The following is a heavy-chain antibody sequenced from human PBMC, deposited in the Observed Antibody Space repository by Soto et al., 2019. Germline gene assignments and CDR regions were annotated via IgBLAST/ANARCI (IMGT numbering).Heavy chain of an antibody. D-gene: IGHD2-15*01. J-gene: IGHJ4*02. CDR3: ASGGCSIGSCYWYYFHY. Sequence: ASVKVSCKASGYTFTGYYMHWVRQAPGQGLEWMGWINPNSGGTNYAQKFQGRVTMTRDTSISTDYMELSRLRSDDTAVYYCASGGCSIGSCYWYYFHYWCQGTLVTLSS. CDR2: INPNSGGT. V-gene: IGHV1-2*02. CDR1: GYTFTGYY.